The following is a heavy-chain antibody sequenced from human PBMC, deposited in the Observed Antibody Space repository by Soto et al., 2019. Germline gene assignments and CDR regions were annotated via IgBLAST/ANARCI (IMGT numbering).Heavy chain of an antibody. CDR3: ATKAAADYSTMDHDAFDI. J-gene: IGHJ3*02. D-gene: IGHD4-4*01. CDR2: IYSGGST. CDR1: GFTVSSNY. V-gene: IGHV3-53*01. Sequence: PGGSLRLSCAASGFTVSSNYMSWVRQAPGKGLEWVSVIYSGGSTYYADSVKGRFTISRYNSKNTLYLQMNSLRDEDTAVYYCATKAAADYSTMDHDAFDIWGQGTMVTVSS.